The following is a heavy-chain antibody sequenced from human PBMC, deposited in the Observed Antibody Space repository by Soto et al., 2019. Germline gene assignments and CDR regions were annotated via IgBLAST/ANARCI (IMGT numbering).Heavy chain of an antibody. CDR1: GFTFSDYY. CDR3: ARVRLNYYYYMDV. CDR2: ISSSVSTI. Sequence: GGALRLSCAASGFTFSDYYMSWIRQAPGKGLEWVAYISSSVSTIYYAESVKGRFTISRDNAKNSLYLQMNSLRAEDTAVYYCARVRLNYYYYMDVWGKGTTVTVSS. J-gene: IGHJ6*03. V-gene: IGHV3-11*01.